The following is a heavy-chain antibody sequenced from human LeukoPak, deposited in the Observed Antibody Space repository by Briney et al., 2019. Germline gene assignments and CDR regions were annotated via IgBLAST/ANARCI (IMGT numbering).Heavy chain of an antibody. J-gene: IGHJ4*02. CDR1: GYTFTDYY. D-gene: IGHD2-15*01. CDR3: ARSPRGYCSGGSCFDY. CDR2: IHPDSGGT. Sequence: ASVKVSCKASGYTFTDYYMHWVRQAPGQGLEWMGWIHPDSGGTNSAQKFQGRVTMTRDTSISTAYMELSRLTSDDTAVYYCARSPRGYCSGGSCFDYWGQGTLVTVSS. V-gene: IGHV1-2*02.